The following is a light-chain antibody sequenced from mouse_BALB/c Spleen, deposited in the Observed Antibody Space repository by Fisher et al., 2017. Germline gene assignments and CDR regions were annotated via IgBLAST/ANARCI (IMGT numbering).Light chain of an antibody. V-gene: IGKV4-57*01. Sequence: IVLTQSTAIMSASPGEKVTMTCSASSSVSYMHWYQQKSSTSPKLWIYSTSNLASGVPARFSGSGSGTSYSLTISRMEAEDAATYYCQQRSSYPLTFGAGTKLELK. CDR1: SSVSY. J-gene: IGKJ5*01. CDR3: QQRSSYPLT. CDR2: STS.